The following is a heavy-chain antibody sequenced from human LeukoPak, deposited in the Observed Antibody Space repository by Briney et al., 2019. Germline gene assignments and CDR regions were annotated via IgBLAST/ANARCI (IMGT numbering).Heavy chain of an antibody. D-gene: IGHD3-10*01. CDR3: ARDLGMVYHYYYMDV. CDR2: IYYSGST. Sequence: SETLSLTCTVSGGSISSSSYYWGWIRQPPGKGLEWIGSIYYSGSTYYNPSLKSRVTISVDTSKNQFSLKLSSVTAADTAVYYCARDLGMVYHYYYMDVWGKGTTVTVSS. V-gene: IGHV4-39*07. CDR1: GGSISSSSYY. J-gene: IGHJ6*03.